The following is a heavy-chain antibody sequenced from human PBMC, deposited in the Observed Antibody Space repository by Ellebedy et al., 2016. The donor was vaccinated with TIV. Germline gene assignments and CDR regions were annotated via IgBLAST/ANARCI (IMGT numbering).Heavy chain of an antibody. CDR1: GYNFLNYG. Sequence: ASVKVSCKASGYNFLNYGVSWVRQAPGQGLEWMGIINPSGGSTSYAQKFQGRVTMTRDTSTSTVYMELRSLRSEDTAVYYCARDSAQGPLVATIYYYGMDVWGQGTTVTVSS. CDR2: INPSGGST. CDR3: ARDSAQGPLVATIYYYGMDV. D-gene: IGHD5-12*01. V-gene: IGHV1-46*01. J-gene: IGHJ6*02.